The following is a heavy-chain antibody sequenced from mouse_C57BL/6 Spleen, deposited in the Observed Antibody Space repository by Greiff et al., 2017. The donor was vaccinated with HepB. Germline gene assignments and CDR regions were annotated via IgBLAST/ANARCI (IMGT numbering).Heavy chain of an antibody. D-gene: IGHD1-1*01. CDR1: GYTFTSYG. J-gene: IGHJ2*01. Sequence: QVQLKESGAELARPGASVKLSCKASGYTFTSYGISWVKQRTGQGLEWIGEIYPRSGNTYYNEKFKGKATLTADKSSSTAYMELRSLTSEDSAVYFCARSRDYGSSYLFDYWGQGTTLTVSS. V-gene: IGHV1-81*01. CDR2: IYPRSGNT. CDR3: ARSRDYGSSYLFDY.